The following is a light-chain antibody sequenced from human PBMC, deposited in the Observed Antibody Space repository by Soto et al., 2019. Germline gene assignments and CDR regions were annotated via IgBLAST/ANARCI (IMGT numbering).Light chain of an antibody. J-gene: IGKJ2*01. CDR1: QSVSSKY. CDR2: GTS. V-gene: IGKV3-20*01. CDR3: QQSYSTPYT. Sequence: EIVLTQSPGTLSLSPGERATLSCRASQSVSSKYLAWYQQKPGQAPRVLIYGTSIRASGVPERFSGGGSGTDFTLTITRLEPEDFAVYYCQQSYSTPYTFGQGTKLEIK.